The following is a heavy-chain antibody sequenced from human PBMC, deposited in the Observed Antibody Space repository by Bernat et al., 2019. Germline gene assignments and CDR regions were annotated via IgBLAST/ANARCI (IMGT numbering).Heavy chain of an antibody. CDR3: ARVIYDFWSGYYTDGLSDDAFDI. CDR1: GYTFTSYG. V-gene: IGHV1-2*02. D-gene: IGHD3-3*01. CDR2: INPNSGGT. Sequence: QVQLVQSGAEVKKPGASVKVSCKASGYTFTSYGISWVRQAPGQGLEWMGWINPNSGGTNYAQKFQGRVTMTRDTSISTAYMELSRLRSDDTAVYYCARVIYDFWSGYYTDGLSDDAFDIWGQGTMVTVSS. J-gene: IGHJ3*02.